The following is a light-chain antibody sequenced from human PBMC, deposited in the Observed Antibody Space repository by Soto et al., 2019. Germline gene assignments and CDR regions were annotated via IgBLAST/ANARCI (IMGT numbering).Light chain of an antibody. CDR1: QSVSSY. CDR2: DAS. Sequence: EIVLTQSPATLSLSPGERATLSCMASQSVSSYLAWYQQKPGQAPRLLIYDASTRATGIPARFSRSGSGTDFTHTVTSLEPEDFALSYCQQRSNWPSTFGGGTKVDIK. CDR3: QQRSNWPST. V-gene: IGKV3-11*01. J-gene: IGKJ4*01.